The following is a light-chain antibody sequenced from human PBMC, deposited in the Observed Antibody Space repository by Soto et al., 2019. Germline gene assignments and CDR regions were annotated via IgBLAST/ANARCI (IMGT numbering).Light chain of an antibody. V-gene: IGLV2-14*01. CDR2: EFS. CDR1: RSDVGAYNY. J-gene: IGLJ1*01. Sequence: QSALTQPASVSGSLDRRLTSPCTGTRSDVGAYNYVSWYQQQPGKAPKLMISEFSNRPSGVSNRFSVSKSGNTASLIISGLQAEDEADYYCGSFTSITTYVFGTGTKVTVL. CDR3: GSFTSITTYV.